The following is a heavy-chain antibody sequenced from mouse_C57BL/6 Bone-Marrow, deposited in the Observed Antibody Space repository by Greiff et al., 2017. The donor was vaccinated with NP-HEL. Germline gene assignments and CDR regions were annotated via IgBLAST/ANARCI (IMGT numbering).Heavy chain of an antibody. J-gene: IGHJ3*01. D-gene: IGHD2-1*01. Sequence: VHVKQSGPELVKPGASVKISCKASGYSFTGYYMNWVKQSPEKSLEWIGEINPSTGGTTYNQKFKAKATLTVDKSSSTAYMQIKILTSEDSAVYYCAGNWVAYWGQGTLVTVSA. CDR2: INPSTGGT. CDR3: AGNWVAY. V-gene: IGHV1-42*01. CDR1: GYSFTGYY.